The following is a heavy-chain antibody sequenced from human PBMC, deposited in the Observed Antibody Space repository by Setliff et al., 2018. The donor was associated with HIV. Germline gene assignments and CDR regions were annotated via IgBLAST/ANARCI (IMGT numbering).Heavy chain of an antibody. J-gene: IGHJ4*02. V-gene: IGHV1-2*06. CDR2: INPNSGGT. D-gene: IGHD1-1*01. CDR3: ATGLSSTDPSSNS. Sequence: GASVKVSCKASGYTFTDYYMHWVRQAPGQGLEWMGRINPNSGGTNYAQKFQGRVTMTRDTSISTAYMELSRLRSDDAAVYYCATGLSSTDPSSNSWGQGTPVTVSS. CDR1: GYTFTDYY.